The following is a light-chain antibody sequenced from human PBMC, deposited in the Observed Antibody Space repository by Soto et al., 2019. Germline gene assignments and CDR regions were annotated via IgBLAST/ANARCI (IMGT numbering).Light chain of an antibody. CDR3: QQYGSSPFT. J-gene: IGKJ3*01. CDR1: QSVSSSF. V-gene: IGKV3-20*01. CDR2: GAS. Sequence: EIVLTQSPGTLSLSPGERATLSCRASQSVSSSFLAWYQQKPGQAPRLLIYGASSRTTGIPDRFSGSGSGTDFTLTISRLEPEDFAVYYCQQYGSSPFTSGPGTKVDF.